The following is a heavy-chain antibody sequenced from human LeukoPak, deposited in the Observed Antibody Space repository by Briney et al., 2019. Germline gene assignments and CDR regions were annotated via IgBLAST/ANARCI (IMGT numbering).Heavy chain of an antibody. V-gene: IGHV3-30-3*01. CDR3: ARGSLWLQLDY. CDR1: GFTFSSYA. CDR2: IPYDGSNK. D-gene: IGHD5-24*01. J-gene: IGHJ4*02. Sequence: GGSLRLSCAASGFTFSSYAMHWVRQAPGKGLEWVAVIPYDGSNKYYADSVKGRFTISRDNSKNTLYLQMNSLRAEDTAVYYCARGSLWLQLDYWGQGTLVTVSS.